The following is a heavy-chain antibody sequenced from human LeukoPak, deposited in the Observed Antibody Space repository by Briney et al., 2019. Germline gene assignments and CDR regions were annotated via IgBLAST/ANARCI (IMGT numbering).Heavy chain of an antibody. CDR3: ASTVSVAENY. J-gene: IGHJ4*02. V-gene: IGHV3-23*01. D-gene: IGHD1-1*01. CDR1: GITFRSYE. Sequence: GGSLRLSCVVSGITFRSYEMSWVRQAPGKGLEWVSGISGSFGTTTYYADSVKGRFTISRDNSKSTLYMQMNSLRAEDTAVYYCASTVSVAENYWGQGTLVTVSS. CDR2: ISGSFGTTT.